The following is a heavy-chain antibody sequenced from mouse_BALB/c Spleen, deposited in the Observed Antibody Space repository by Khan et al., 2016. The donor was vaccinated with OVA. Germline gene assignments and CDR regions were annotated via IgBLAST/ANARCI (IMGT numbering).Heavy chain of an antibody. CDR1: GFTFSTYG. J-gene: IGHJ3*01. V-gene: IGHV5-6*01. D-gene: IGHD1-1*01. CDR3: ARLAYYYDSEGFAY. Sequence: EVELVESGGDLVKPGGSLKLSCAASGFTFSTYGMSWVRQTPDKRLEWVATVSTGGGYTYYPDSVKGRFTIPRNNAKNPLYLQMSSLKSEDTAMFDCARLAYYYDSEGFAYWGQGTLVTVSA. CDR2: VSTGGGYT.